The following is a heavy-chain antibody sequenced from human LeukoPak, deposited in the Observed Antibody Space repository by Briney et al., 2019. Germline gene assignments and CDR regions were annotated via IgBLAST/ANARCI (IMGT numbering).Heavy chain of an antibody. J-gene: IGHJ4*02. CDR2: MNPNSGNT. V-gene: IGHV1-8*01. Sequence: ASVKVSCKASGYTFTSYDINRVRQATGQGLEWTGWMNPNSGNTGYVQKFQGRVTMTRNTSISTAYMELSSLRSEDTAVYYCARRRYSSNWYYFDYWGQGTLVTVSS. CDR1: GYTFTSYD. CDR3: ARRRYSSNWYYFDY. D-gene: IGHD6-13*01.